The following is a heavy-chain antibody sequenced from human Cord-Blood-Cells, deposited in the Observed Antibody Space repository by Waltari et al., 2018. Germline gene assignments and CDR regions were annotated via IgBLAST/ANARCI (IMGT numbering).Heavy chain of an antibody. J-gene: IGHJ5*02. Sequence: QVQLQESGPGLVKPSETLSLTCTVSGYSLSSGYYWGWIRQPPGKGLEWIGSIYHSGSTYYNPSLKSRVTISVDTSKNQFSLKLSSVTAADTAVYYCARGRVFVNWFDPWGQGTLVTVSS. CDR1: GYSLSSGYY. V-gene: IGHV4-38-2*02. CDR2: IYHSGST. D-gene: IGHD2-21*01. CDR3: ARGRVFVNWFDP.